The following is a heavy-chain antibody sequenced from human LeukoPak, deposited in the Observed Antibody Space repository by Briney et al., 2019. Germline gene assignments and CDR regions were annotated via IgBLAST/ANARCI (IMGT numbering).Heavy chain of an antibody. J-gene: IGHJ4*02. V-gene: IGHV4-61*02. D-gene: IGHD3-3*01. Sequence: SQTLSLTCTVSGGSISSGSYYWSWIRQPAGKGLEWIGRIYTSGSTNYNPSLKSRVTRSVDTSKNQFSLKLSSVTAADTAVYYCARDTNDFWSGYYPWWGQGTLVTVSS. CDR2: IYTSGST. CDR1: GGSISSGSYY. CDR3: ARDTNDFWSGYYPW.